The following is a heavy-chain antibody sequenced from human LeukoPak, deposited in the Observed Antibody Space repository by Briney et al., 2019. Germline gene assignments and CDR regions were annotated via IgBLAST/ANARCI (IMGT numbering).Heavy chain of an antibody. CDR1: GFTFRGNG. Sequence: PGGSLRLSCAASGFTFRGNGMHWVRQAPGKGLEWVAIIWYDGSNRYYADSVKGRFTISRDNSKNTPFLQMNSLTAEDTAVYYCARDQGTSVTAMVGGHFDYWGPGTLVTVSS. V-gene: IGHV3-33*01. J-gene: IGHJ4*02. CDR3: ARDQGTSVTAMVGGHFDY. D-gene: IGHD4-17*01. CDR2: IWYDGSNR.